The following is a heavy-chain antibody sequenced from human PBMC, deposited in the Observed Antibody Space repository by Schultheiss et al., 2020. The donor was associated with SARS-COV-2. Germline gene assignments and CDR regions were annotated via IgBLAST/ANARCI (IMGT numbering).Heavy chain of an antibody. CDR2: IIPIFGAA. J-gene: IGHJ6*02. Sequence: SVKVSCKASGGTFSSYAVSWVRQAPGQGLEWMGGIIPIFGAANYAQKFQDRVTITADESTSTAYMELSSLRSEDTAVYYCARGGAARRDYYYGMDVWGQGTTVTVSS. V-gene: IGHV1-69*13. CDR1: GGTFSSYA. D-gene: IGHD6-6*01. CDR3: ARGGAARRDYYYGMDV.